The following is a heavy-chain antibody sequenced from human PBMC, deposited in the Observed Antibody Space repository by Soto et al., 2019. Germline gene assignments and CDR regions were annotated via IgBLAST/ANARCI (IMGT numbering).Heavy chain of an antibody. CDR2: INTYTGGT. CDR1: GYTFIDYY. CDR3: ARDPIGGGAPYYCDY. D-gene: IGHD3-10*01. Sequence: QVQLVQSGAEVKKPGASVKVSCKASGYTFIDYYMHWVRQAPGQGLEWLGWINTYTGGTNYAQKFQHRVTMTGDTSISTGYLDLSRVTPEDTAVYYCARDPIGGGAPYYCDYGGQGTLVTAPS. J-gene: IGHJ4*02. V-gene: IGHV1-2*02.